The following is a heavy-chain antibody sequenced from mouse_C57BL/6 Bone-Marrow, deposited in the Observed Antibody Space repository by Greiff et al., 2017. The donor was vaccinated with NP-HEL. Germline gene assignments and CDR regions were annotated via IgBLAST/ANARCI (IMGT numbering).Heavy chain of an antibody. Sequence: VQLQQPGAELVKPGASVKLSCKASGYTFTSYWMQWVKQRPGQGLEWIGEIDPSDSYTNYNQKFKGKATLTVETSSSTAYMQLSSLTSEDSAVYYCAREGDGYYVDYWGQGTTLTVSS. CDR3: AREGDGYYVDY. V-gene: IGHV1-50*01. CDR1: GYTFTSYW. J-gene: IGHJ2*01. CDR2: IDPSDSYT. D-gene: IGHD2-3*01.